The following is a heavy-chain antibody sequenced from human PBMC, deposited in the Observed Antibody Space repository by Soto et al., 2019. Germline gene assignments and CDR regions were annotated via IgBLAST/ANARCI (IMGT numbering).Heavy chain of an antibody. CDR2: IYYSGST. J-gene: IGHJ4*02. D-gene: IGHD3-10*01. CDR1: GGSISSYY. CDR3: ARHQGYYGSGSSPRYFDY. Sequence: SETLSLTCTVSGGSISSYYWSWIRQPPGKGLEWIGYIYYSGSTNYNPSLKSRVTISVDTSKNQFSLKLSSVTAADTAVYYCARHQGYYGSGSSPRYFDYWGQGTLVTVSS. V-gene: IGHV4-59*08.